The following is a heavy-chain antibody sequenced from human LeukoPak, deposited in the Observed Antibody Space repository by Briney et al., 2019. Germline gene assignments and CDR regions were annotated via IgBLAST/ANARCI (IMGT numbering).Heavy chain of an antibody. J-gene: IGHJ4*02. V-gene: IGHV3-74*01. CDR1: GFTFSSYW. CDR3: ARNFVGSITSDFDS. Sequence: PGGSLRLSCAASGFTFSSYWMHWVRQVPGKGPVWVSRIHGDGTITNYEDYVKGRFTISRDNARNTLYLLMHSLRAEDTAIYYCARNFVGSITSDFDSWGQGTQVTVSS. CDR2: IHGDGTIT. D-gene: IGHD1-26*01.